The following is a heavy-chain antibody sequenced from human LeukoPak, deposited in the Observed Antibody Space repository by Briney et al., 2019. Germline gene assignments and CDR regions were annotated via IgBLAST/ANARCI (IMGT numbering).Heavy chain of an antibody. CDR2: IGTRSNPI. CDR1: GFSFSDFY. Sequence: GGSLRLSCAASGFSFSDFYMSWIRQAPGMGLEWISYIGTRSNPIYYADSVKGRFTISRDDAKNSLYLQMNSLRDEDTAVYFCAGEARGSGRDFAYWGQGILVTVSS. V-gene: IGHV3-11*01. CDR3: AGEARGSGRDFAY. J-gene: IGHJ4*02. D-gene: IGHD1-26*01.